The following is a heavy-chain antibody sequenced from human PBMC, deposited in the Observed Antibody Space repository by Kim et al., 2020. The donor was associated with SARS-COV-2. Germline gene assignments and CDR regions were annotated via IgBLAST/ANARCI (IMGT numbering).Heavy chain of an antibody. CDR1: GGSISNSPFS. CDR3: GSPGRWGSGRTWYMTAFDM. V-gene: IGHV4-39*01. CDR2: VYYNGNT. J-gene: IGHJ3*02. Sequence: SETLSLTCTVSGGSISNSPFSWGWIRQPPGERLEWIGNVYYNGNTYYNPSLKSRVTISVDMSKNQFSLRLNSVTAADTAVYYCGSPGRWGSGRTWYMTAFDMWGQGTMVTVSS. D-gene: IGHD1-20*01.